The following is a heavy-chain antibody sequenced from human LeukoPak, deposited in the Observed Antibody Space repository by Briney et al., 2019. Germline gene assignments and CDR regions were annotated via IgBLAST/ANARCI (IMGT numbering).Heavy chain of an antibody. Sequence: GGSLRLSCATSGFTFTNYAMSWVRQAPGKGLEWVSAVSGSGGSTYYADSVKGRFTVSRDNSKNTLYLQMNSLRAEDTAVYYCAKSYDFWSSYYHWGQGTLVTVSS. CDR3: AKSYDFWSSYYH. D-gene: IGHD3-3*01. CDR2: VSGSGGST. CDR1: GFTFTNYA. V-gene: IGHV3-23*01. J-gene: IGHJ5*02.